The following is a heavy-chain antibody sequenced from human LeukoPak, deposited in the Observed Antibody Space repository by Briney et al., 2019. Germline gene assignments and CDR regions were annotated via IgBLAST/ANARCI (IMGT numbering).Heavy chain of an antibody. CDR2: ISGSSSYI. CDR1: GFSFSSYS. V-gene: IGHV3-21*01. CDR3: SRARGSGDSGYYLDY. D-gene: IGHD3-10*01. J-gene: IGHJ4*02. Sequence: PGGSLRLSCAASGFSFSSYSMNWVRQAPGKGLEWVSSISGSSSYIYYADSVKGRFTISRDNAKNSLYVQMNSLRAEDTAVYYCSRARGSGDSGYYLDYWGQGTLVTVSS.